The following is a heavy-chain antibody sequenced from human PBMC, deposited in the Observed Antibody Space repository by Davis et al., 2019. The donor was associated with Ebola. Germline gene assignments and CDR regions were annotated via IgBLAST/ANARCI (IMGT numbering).Heavy chain of an antibody. J-gene: IGHJ4*02. CDR3: ARVGNMVRGVIPFVDY. CDR2: INHSGST. D-gene: IGHD3-10*01. Sequence: SETLSLTCAVYGGSFSGYYWSWIRQPPGKGLEWIGEINHSGSTNYNPSLKSRVTMSVDTSKNQFSLKLSSVTAADTAVYYCARVGNMVRGVIPFVDYWGQGTLVTVSS. CDR1: GGSFSGYY. V-gene: IGHV4-34*01.